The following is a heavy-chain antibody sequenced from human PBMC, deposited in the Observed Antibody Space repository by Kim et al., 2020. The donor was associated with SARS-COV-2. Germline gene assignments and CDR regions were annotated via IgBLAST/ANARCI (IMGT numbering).Heavy chain of an antibody. Sequence: GGSLRLSCAASGFTFSSYSMNWVRQAPGKGLEWVSSISSSSSYIYYADSVKGRFTISRDNAKNSLYLQMNSLRAEDTAVYYCARDPNYYDSSGPFDPWGQGTLVTVSS. CDR1: GFTFSSYS. J-gene: IGHJ5*02. V-gene: IGHV3-21*01. CDR2: ISSSSSYI. D-gene: IGHD3-22*01. CDR3: ARDPNYYDSSGPFDP.